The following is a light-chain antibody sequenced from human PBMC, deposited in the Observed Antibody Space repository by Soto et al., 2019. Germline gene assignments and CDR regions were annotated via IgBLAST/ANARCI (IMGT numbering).Light chain of an antibody. CDR3: QQYCSSPPVT. CDR2: GAS. Sequence: EIVLTQSPGTLSLSPGERATLSCRASQIVSSSYLAWYQQKPGQAPRRLIYGASSMATGSPDRFSGSGSGTASTLTISRLEAEDFAVYYCQQYCSSPPVTFGPGTKVDIK. J-gene: IGKJ3*01. CDR1: QIVSSSY. V-gene: IGKV3-20*01.